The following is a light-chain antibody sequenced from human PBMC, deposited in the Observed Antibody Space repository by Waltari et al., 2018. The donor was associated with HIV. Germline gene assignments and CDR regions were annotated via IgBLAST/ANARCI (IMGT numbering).Light chain of an antibody. Sequence: DIELTQPRSLLSTSVGDRATLTCRASQGIGTSLAWYQQKPGKAPQLLISAASTLQPGVPTRFIGSGSGTEFTLTISRLQPEDFATYYCQQVKSNPSTFGPGTKVDFK. J-gene: IGKJ3*01. CDR2: AAS. V-gene: IGKV1-9*01. CDR3: QQVKSNPST. CDR1: QGIGTS.